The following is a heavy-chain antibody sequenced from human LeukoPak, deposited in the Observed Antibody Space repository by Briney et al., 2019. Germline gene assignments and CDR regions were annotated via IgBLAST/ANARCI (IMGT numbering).Heavy chain of an antibody. Sequence: PSETLSLTCAVYGGSFSGYYWSWIRQPPGKGLEWIGEINHSGSTNYNPSLKSRVTISVDTSKNQFSLKLSSVTAADTAVYYCARGPGNYDSSGYYGEWFDPWGQGTLVTVSS. D-gene: IGHD3-22*01. CDR1: GGSFSGYY. V-gene: IGHV4-34*01. CDR3: ARGPGNYDSSGYYGEWFDP. CDR2: INHSGST. J-gene: IGHJ5*02.